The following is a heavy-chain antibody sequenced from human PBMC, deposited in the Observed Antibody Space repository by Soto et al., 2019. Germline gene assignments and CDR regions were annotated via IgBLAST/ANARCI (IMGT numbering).Heavy chain of an antibody. J-gene: IGHJ4*02. V-gene: IGHV4-59*11. CDR2: IYDSGST. CDR3: ARDSMVPVAYFDF. Sequence: PSETLSLTCSVSGDSLKNHYWAWIRHSPGKGLEWIGNIYDSGSTNYSPALKSRVSMSVDTSKNLLSLKMNSVTAADTAVYYCARDSMVPVAYFDFWGQGNVVNVSS. CDR1: GDSLKNHY. D-gene: IGHD3-10*01.